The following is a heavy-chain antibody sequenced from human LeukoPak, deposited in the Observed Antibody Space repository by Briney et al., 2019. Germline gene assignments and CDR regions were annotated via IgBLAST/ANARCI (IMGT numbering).Heavy chain of an antibody. J-gene: IGHJ6*02. Sequence: GGSLRLSCAASGFTFSSYAMSWVRQAPGKGLGWVSAISGSGGSTYYADSVKGRFTIPRDNSKNTLYLQMNSLRAEDTAVYYCPSTYYYYGMDVWGQGTTVTVSS. V-gene: IGHV3-23*01. CDR3: PSTYYYYGMDV. CDR2: ISGSGGST. CDR1: GFTFSSYA.